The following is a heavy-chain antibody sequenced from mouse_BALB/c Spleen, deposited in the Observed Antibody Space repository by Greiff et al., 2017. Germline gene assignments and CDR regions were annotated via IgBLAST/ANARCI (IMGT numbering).Heavy chain of an antibody. V-gene: IGHV3-2*02. Sequence: EVKLMESGPGLVKPSQSLSLTCTVTGYSITSDYAWNWIRQFPGNKLEWMGYISYSGSTSYNPSLKSRISITRDTSKNQFFLQLNSVTTEDTATYYCARCPSTYAMDYWGQGTSVTVSS. CDR2: ISYSGST. CDR1: GYSITSDYA. D-gene: IGHD2-10*02. CDR3: ARCPSTYAMDY. J-gene: IGHJ4*01.